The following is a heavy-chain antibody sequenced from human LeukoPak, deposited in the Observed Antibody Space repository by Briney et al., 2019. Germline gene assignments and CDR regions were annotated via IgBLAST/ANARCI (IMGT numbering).Heavy chain of an antibody. D-gene: IGHD2-15*01. Sequence: SETLSLTCAVYGGSSSGYYWSWIRQPPGKGPEWIGEINHSGSTNYNPSLKSRVTISVDTSKNQFSLKLSSVTAADTAVYYCARLKGHCSGGSCYSGYYYYYMDVWGKGTTVTVSS. V-gene: IGHV4-34*01. CDR2: INHSGST. CDR1: GGSSSGYY. CDR3: ARLKGHCSGGSCYSGYYYYYMDV. J-gene: IGHJ6*03.